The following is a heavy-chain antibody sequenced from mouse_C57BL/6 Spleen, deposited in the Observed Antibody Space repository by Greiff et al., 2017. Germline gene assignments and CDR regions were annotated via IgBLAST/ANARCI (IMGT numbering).Heavy chain of an antibody. CDR3: AKETTVVAKYFDY. D-gene: IGHD1-1*01. CDR1: GYTFTSYW. Sequence: VQLQQPGAELVKPGASVKLSCKASGYTFTSYWMQWVKQRPGQGLEWIGEIDPSDSYTNYNQKFKGKATLTVDTSSSTAYMQLSSLTSEDSAVYYCAKETTVVAKYFDYWGQGTTLTVSS. J-gene: IGHJ2*01. CDR2: IDPSDSYT. V-gene: IGHV1-50*01.